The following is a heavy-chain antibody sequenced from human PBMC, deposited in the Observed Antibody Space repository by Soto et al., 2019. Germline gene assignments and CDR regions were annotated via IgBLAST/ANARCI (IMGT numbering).Heavy chain of an antibody. V-gene: IGHV3-15*07. CDR2: IKSKTDGGTT. J-gene: IGHJ6*02. CDR1: GFTFSNAW. CDR3: TTRLRFLEWLGGMDV. Sequence: EVQLVESGGGLVKPGGSLRLSCAASGFTFSNAWMNWVRQAPGKGLEWVGRIKSKTDGGTTDYAAPVKGRFTISRDDSKNKLYLQMNSLKTEDTAVYYCTTRLRFLEWLGGMDVWGQGTTVTVSS. D-gene: IGHD3-3*01.